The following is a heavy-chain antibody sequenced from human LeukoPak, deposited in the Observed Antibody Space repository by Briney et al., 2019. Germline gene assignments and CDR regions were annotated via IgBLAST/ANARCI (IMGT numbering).Heavy chain of an antibody. CDR3: ARTNYDILAY. Sequence: GGSLRLSCAASGFTFSSYAMSWVRQAPAKGLEWVSAISGSGGNTYYASSVRGRFTISRDNSKNTVYLQMNSLRAEDTAVYYCARTNYDILAYWGQGTLVTVSP. CDR1: GFTFSSYA. D-gene: IGHD3-9*01. CDR2: ISGSGGNT. V-gene: IGHV3-23*01. J-gene: IGHJ4*02.